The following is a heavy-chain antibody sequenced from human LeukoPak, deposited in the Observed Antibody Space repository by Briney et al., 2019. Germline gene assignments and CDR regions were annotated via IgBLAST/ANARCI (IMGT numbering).Heavy chain of an antibody. D-gene: IGHD6-13*01. Sequence: GGSLRLSCAASGFTFSSYGMHWVRQAPGKGLEWVAVIWYDGSNKYYADSVKGRFTISRDNSKNMLYLQMNSLRAEDTAVYYCAKAQSSFGDYYYYYMDVWGKGTTVTVSS. CDR3: AKAQSSFGDYYYYYMDV. V-gene: IGHV3-33*06. CDR1: GFTFSSYG. J-gene: IGHJ6*03. CDR2: IWYDGSNK.